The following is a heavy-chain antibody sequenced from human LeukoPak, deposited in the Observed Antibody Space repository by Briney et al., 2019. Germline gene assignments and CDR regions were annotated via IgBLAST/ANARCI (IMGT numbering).Heavy chain of an antibody. Sequence: GGSLRLSCAASGLTFRTYSMNWVRQAPGKGLEWVSSISSGSSYRSYADSVKGRFTISRDNATNSLHLQMNRRRGEDMAVYYWASGGEQLVYWGQGTLVTVAS. CDR3: ASGGEQLVY. CDR2: ISSGSSYR. V-gene: IGHV3-21*01. CDR1: GLTFRTYS. D-gene: IGHD3-16*01. J-gene: IGHJ4*02.